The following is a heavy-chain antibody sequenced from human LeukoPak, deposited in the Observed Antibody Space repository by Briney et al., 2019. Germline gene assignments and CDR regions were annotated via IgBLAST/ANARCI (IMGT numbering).Heavy chain of an antibody. V-gene: IGHV1-2*02. Sequence: ASVKVSSKASGYTFTGYYMHWVRQAPGQGLEWMGWINPNSGGTNYAQKFQGRVTMTRDTSISTAYMELSRLRSDDTAVYYCAIGYSSGWYQFDYWGQGTLVTVSS. D-gene: IGHD6-19*01. CDR1: GYTFTGYY. CDR3: AIGYSSGWYQFDY. CDR2: INPNSGGT. J-gene: IGHJ4*02.